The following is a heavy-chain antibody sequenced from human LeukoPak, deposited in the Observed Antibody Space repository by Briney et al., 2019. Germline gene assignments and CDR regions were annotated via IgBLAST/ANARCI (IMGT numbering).Heavy chain of an antibody. CDR2: IYTSGST. D-gene: IGHD6-13*01. CDR3: TILESAAAGNRWFDP. J-gene: IGHJ5*02. CDR1: GGSISSYY. V-gene: IGHV4-4*07. Sequence: SSETLSLTCTVSGGSISSYYWSWIRQPAGKGLEWIGRIYTSGSTNYNPSLKSRVTMSVDTSKNQFSLKLSSVTAADTAVFYCTILESAAAGNRWFDPRGQGILVTVSS.